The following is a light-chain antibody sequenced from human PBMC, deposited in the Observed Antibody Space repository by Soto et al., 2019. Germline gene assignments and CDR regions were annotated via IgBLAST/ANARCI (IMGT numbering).Light chain of an antibody. V-gene: IGKV3-20*01. J-gene: IGKJ4*01. CDR2: DTS. Sequence: IVLTQSPGTLPLSVGERVTLSCRASQRVSSYLAWYQQTPGQAPRLLIYDTSNRATGTPARFSGSGSGTDVTLTISRLEPEDFTVYYCQQYGSSPLTFGGGTTVQIK. CDR3: QQYGSSPLT. CDR1: QRVSSY.